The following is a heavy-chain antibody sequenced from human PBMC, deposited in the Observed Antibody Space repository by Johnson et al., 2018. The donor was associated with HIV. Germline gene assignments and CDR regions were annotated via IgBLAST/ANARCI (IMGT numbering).Heavy chain of an antibody. CDR2: IRYDGSNK. D-gene: IGHD6-19*01. CDR3: AKARSSGQGAFDI. V-gene: IGHV3-30*02. CDR1: GFTFSHYS. Sequence: QMMLVESGGGVVQPGRSLRLSCAASGFTFSHYSMHWVRQAPGKGLEWVAFIRYDGSNKYYADSVKGRFTISRDNSENTLYLQMNSLRAEDTAVYYCAKARSSGQGAFDIWGQGTLVTVSS. J-gene: IGHJ3*02.